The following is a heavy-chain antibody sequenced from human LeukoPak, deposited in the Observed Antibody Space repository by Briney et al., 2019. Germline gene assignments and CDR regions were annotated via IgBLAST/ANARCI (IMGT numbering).Heavy chain of an antibody. J-gene: IGHJ6*02. CDR1: GYTFTSYG. V-gene: IGHV1-18*01. CDR2: ISAYNGNT. CDR3: ARDITIFGVVAYYGMDV. Sequence: ASVKVSCKASGYTFTSYGISWVRQAPGQGLEWMGWISAYNGNTNYAQKLQGRVTMTTDTSTSTAYMELSRLRSDDTAVYYCARDITIFGVVAYYGMDVWGQGTTVTVSS. D-gene: IGHD3-3*01.